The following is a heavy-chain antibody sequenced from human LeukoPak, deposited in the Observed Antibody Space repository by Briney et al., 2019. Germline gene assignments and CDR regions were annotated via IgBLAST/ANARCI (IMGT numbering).Heavy chain of an antibody. CDR2: IIPIFGTA. V-gene: IGHV1-69*13. D-gene: IGHD3-16*01. CDR1: GHTFTSYA. CDR3: ARDLTSRGENAFDI. J-gene: IGHJ3*02. Sequence: SVKVSCKGSGHTFTSYAMHWVRQAPGQRLEWMGWIIPIFGTANYAQKFQGRVTITADESTSTAYMELSSLRSEDTAVYYCARDLTSRGENAFDIWGQGTMVTVSS.